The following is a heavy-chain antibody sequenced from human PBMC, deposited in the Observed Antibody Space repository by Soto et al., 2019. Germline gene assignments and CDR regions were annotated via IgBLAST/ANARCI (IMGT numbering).Heavy chain of an antibody. CDR3: AQNVGLLGSEYYFDY. J-gene: IGHJ4*02. D-gene: IGHD2-21*02. Sequence: GASVKVSCKASGGTFSSYAISWVRQAPGQGLEWMGEIIPIFGTANYAQKFQGRVTITADESTSTAYMELSSLRSEDTAVYYCAQNVGLLGSEYYFDYWGQGTLVTVSS. CDR1: GGTFSSYA. V-gene: IGHV1-69*13. CDR2: IIPIFGTA.